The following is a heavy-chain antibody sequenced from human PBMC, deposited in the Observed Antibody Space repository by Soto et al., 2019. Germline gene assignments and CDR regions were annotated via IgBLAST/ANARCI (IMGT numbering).Heavy chain of an antibody. CDR1: GCSFTSYW. CDR2: IYPGDSDT. V-gene: IGHV5-51*01. Sequence: PGDSLKISCKGSGCSFTSYWIAWVRQMPGKGLECMGIIYPGDSDTRYSPSFQGRFTISRDNSKNTLYLQMNSLRAEDTAVYYCARDLTMFGVVILDYWGQGTLVTVSS. CDR3: ARDLTMFGVVILDY. J-gene: IGHJ4*02. D-gene: IGHD3-3*01.